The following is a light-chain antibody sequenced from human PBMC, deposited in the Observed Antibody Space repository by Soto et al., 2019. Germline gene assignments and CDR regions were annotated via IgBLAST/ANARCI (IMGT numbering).Light chain of an antibody. Sequence: IQMTQSPSSLSASVGDRVTITCRASQSISTYLNWYLQKPGKAPVLLIYAASRLQSGVPTRFSGSGSGTDFTLTINGLQPEDFATYYCQHSYTTPRTFGQGTKLEIQ. CDR1: QSISTY. CDR2: AAS. V-gene: IGKV1-39*01. CDR3: QHSYTTPRT. J-gene: IGKJ2*01.